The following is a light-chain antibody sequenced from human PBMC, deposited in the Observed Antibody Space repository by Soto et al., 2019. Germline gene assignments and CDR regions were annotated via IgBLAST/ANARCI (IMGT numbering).Light chain of an antibody. CDR1: QTVSRN. CDR2: DIS. J-gene: IGKJ1*01. Sequence: EVVMTQSPATLSVSPVERAPLSCRASQTVSRNLAWYQQRPGQSPRLLIYDISNRAAGVPARLSGSGSETELNLTIRSLQSEDFAVYYCQKFRNWPWTCGQGTKVDIK. CDR3: QKFRNWPWT. V-gene: IGKV3-15*01.